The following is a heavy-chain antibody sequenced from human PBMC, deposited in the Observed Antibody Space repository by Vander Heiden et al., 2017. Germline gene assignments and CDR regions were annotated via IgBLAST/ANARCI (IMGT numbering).Heavy chain of an antibody. Sequence: QVTLVESEGGGVQPGRSLRRDCAASRFPFSSYAMHWVRQAPGKGLEWVAVISYDGSNKYYADSVKGRFTISRDNSKNTLYLQMNSLRAEDTAVYYCARENDRGRSAFDIWGQGTMVTVSS. D-gene: IGHD3-9*01. CDR2: ISYDGSNK. J-gene: IGHJ3*02. V-gene: IGHV3-30-3*01. CDR3: ARENDRGRSAFDI. CDR1: RFPFSSYA.